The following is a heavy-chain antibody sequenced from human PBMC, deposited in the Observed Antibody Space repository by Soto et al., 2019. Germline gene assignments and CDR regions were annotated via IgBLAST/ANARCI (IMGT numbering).Heavy chain of an antibody. V-gene: IGHV3-23*01. Sequence: QPGGSLRLSCAASGSTFSIYAMNWVRQAPGKGLEWVSGITNSGGSTYYADSVKGRFAISRDNSKNTLYLQMNSLRAKDTAVYYYAKGLYGYFDYWGQGTLVTVSS. D-gene: IGHD3-10*01. J-gene: IGHJ4*02. CDR1: GSTFSIYA. CDR3: AKGLYGYFDY. CDR2: ITNSGGST.